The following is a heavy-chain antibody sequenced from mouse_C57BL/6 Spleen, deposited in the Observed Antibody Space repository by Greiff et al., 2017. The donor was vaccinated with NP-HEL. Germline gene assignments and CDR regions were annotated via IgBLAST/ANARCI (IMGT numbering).Heavy chain of an antibody. CDR3: AIFYGNYEDYYAMDY. V-gene: IGHV1-74*01. J-gene: IGHJ4*01. CDR1: GYTFTSYW. CDR2: IHPSDSDT. D-gene: IGHD2-1*01. Sequence: VQLQQPGAELVKPGASVKVSCKASGYTFTSYWMHWVKQRPGQGLEWIGRIHPSDSDTNYNQQFKGKATLTVDKSSSTAYMQLSSLTSEDSAVYYCAIFYGNYEDYYAMDYWGQGTSVTGSS.